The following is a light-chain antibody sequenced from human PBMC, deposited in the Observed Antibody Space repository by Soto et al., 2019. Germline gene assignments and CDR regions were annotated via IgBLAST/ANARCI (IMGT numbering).Light chain of an antibody. V-gene: IGKV1-5*03. CDR1: QSISSV. J-gene: IGKJ4*01. CDR2: KAS. CDR3: KQYNGYSLT. Sequence: EIQMTQSPSPLSASVGDRLTIPCLDCQSISSVSAMQQQRPATAPNLLIYKASSLERGVPSRFSGSGSGTEFTLTISRLQDDDFATYYCKQYNGYSLTFGGGTKVDI.